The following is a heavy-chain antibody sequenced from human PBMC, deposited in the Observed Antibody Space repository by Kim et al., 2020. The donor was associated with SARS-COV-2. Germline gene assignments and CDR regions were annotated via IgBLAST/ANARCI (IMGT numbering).Heavy chain of an antibody. D-gene: IGHD4-17*01. CDR2: IYYSGST. V-gene: IGHV4-59*01. Sequence: SETLSLTCTVSGGSISSYYWSWIRQPPGKGLEWIGYIYYSGSTNYNPSLKSRVTISVDTSKNQFSLKLSSVTAADTAVYYCARENGDLRISTWFDPWGQGTLVTVSS. CDR3: ARENGDLRISTWFDP. CDR1: GGSISSYY. J-gene: IGHJ5*02.